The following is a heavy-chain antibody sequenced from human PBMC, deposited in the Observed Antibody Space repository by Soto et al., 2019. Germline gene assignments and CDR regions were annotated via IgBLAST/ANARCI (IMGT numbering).Heavy chain of an antibody. CDR2: ISGSGGST. Sequence: PGGSLRLSCAASGFSFSTYAMTWVRQAPGKGLEWVSLISGSGGSTYFADSVKGRFTISRDNSKNTVYLQMNSLRAEDTAVYYCAKVHVSGTYTNFPDFCCQGTLVTVSS. CDR1: GFSFSTYA. CDR3: AKVHVSGTYTNFPDF. J-gene: IGHJ4*02. D-gene: IGHD3-10*01. V-gene: IGHV3-23*01.